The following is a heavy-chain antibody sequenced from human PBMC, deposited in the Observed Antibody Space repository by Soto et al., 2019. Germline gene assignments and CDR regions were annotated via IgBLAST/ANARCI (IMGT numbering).Heavy chain of an antibody. CDR1: GYGFSIHL. CDR3: ATDSRFDGGNCPMGGFDR. D-gene: IGHD2-15*01. Sequence: PGESLKISFKGSGYGFSIHLVAWLRQMPVKGLAWVGIIYPGNSNTMYSPSFQGQVTISADTALSTTYLQWDTLKPSDTAIYFCATDSRFDGGNCPMGGFDRWGQRTMVAV. J-gene: IGHJ3*02. V-gene: IGHV5-51*01. CDR2: IYPGNSNT.